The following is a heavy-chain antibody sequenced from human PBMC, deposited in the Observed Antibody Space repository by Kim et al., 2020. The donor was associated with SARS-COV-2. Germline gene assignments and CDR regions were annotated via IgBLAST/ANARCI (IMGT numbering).Heavy chain of an antibody. CDR1: GYTFTSYA. CDR3: ARSSSGWFDVSQYYYYGMDV. CDR2: INAGNGNT. D-gene: IGHD6-19*01. Sequence: ASVKVSCKASGYTFTSYAMHWVRQAPGQRLEWMGWINAGNGNTKYSQKFQGRVTITRDTSASTAYMELSSLRSEDTAVYYCARSSSGWFDVSQYYYYGMDVWGQGTTVTVSS. J-gene: IGHJ6*02. V-gene: IGHV1-3*01.